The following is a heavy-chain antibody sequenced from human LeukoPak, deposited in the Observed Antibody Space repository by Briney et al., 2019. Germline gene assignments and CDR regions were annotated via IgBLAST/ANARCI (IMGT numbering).Heavy chain of an antibody. V-gene: IGHV3-66*01. CDR3: ARESSGWLQLFDY. D-gene: IGHD5-24*01. J-gene: IGHJ4*02. CDR1: GFTVSSKY. Sequence: GGSLRLSCAASGFTVSSKYMSWVRQAPGKGLEWVSVIYSGGSTYYADSVKGRFTISRDNSKNTVYLQVNSLRDEDTAVYYCARESSGWLQLFDYWGQGTLVTVSS. CDR2: IYSGGST.